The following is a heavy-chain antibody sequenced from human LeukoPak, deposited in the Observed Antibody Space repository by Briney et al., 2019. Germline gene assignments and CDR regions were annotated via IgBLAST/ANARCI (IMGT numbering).Heavy chain of an antibody. CDR2: INSDGSST. CDR1: GNYW. J-gene: IGHJ4*02. V-gene: IGHV3-74*01. Sequence: PGGSLRLSCAASGNYWMHWVRQAPGQGLVWVSHINSDGSSTSYADSVKGRFTISKDNAKNTVYLQMNSLRAEDTAVYYCVSFYETYWGRGTLVTVSS. D-gene: IGHD2/OR15-2a*01. CDR3: VSFYETY.